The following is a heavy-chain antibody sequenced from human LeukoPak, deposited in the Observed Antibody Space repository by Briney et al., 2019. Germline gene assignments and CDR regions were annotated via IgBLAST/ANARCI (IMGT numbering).Heavy chain of an antibody. J-gene: IGHJ6*02. D-gene: IGHD6-19*01. CDR1: GGTFSSYG. Sequence: ASVKVSCKASGGTFSSYGISWVRQAPGQGLEWMGWISAYNGNTNYAQKLQGRVTMTTDTSTSTAYMELRSLRSDDTAVYYCARDRPDSSGWYTPLYYYYYGMDVWGQGTTVTVSS. CDR2: ISAYNGNT. CDR3: ARDRPDSSGWYTPLYYYYYGMDV. V-gene: IGHV1-18*01.